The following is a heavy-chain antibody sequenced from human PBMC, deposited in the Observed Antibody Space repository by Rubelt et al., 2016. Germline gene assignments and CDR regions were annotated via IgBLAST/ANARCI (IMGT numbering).Heavy chain of an antibody. CDR3: ARVVGATLIPGLDY. D-gene: IGHD1-26*01. J-gene: IGHJ4*02. V-gene: IGHV1-18*01. Sequence: QVQLVQSGAEVKKPGASVKVSCKASGYTFTSYGISWVRQAPGQGLEWMGWISAYNGNTNFSRKFQGRGTMTTDTSTRTAYMEVRTLRSDDTAVYYCARVVGATLIPGLDYWGQGTLVTVSS. CDR1: GYTFTSYG. CDR2: ISAYNGNT.